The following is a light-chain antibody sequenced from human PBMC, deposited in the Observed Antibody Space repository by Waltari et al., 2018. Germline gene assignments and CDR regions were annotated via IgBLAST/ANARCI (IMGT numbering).Light chain of an antibody. CDR1: SNADGGDNY. CDR2: DGS. J-gene: IGLJ2*01. V-gene: IGLV2-14*01. Sequence: QSAMTQPASASGSPGQSITFPCTGTSNADGGDNYFSWYQQHPGKAPHLMVYDGSNRPSGVSNRFSGSKSGNTASLTISGRQAEDEADYYCSSYTSSSTLVFGGGTKRTVL. CDR3: SSYTSSSTLV.